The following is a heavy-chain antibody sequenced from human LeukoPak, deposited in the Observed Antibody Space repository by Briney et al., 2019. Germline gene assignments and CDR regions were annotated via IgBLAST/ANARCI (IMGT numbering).Heavy chain of an antibody. D-gene: IGHD6-13*01. CDR1: GFTFSSFS. V-gene: IGHV3-23*01. J-gene: IGHJ4*02. Sequence: GGSLRLSCAASGFTFSSFSMAWVRQAPGKGPEWVSTISRSGDATYYADSVKGRFTISRDNSWNTLYLQMSSLRVDDTALYYCARGSLGSWFFFDYWAREPWSPPPQ. CDR3: ARGSLGSWFFFDY. CDR2: ISRSGDAT.